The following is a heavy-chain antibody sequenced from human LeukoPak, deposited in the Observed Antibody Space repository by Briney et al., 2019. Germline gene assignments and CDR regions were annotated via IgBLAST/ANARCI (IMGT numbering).Heavy chain of an antibody. CDR3: AADGSYDAFDI. Sequence: SVKVSCKASGFTITSSAMQWVRQARGQRLEWIGWIVVGSGNTNYAQKFQERVTITRDMSTSTAYMELSSLRSEDTAVYYCAADGSYDAFDIWGQGTMVTVSS. D-gene: IGHD2-2*03. CDR2: IVVGSGNT. V-gene: IGHV1-58*02. J-gene: IGHJ3*02. CDR1: GFTITSSA.